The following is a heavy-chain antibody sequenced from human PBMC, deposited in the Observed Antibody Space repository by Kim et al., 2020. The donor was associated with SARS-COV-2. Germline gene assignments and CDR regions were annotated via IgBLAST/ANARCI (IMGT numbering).Heavy chain of an antibody. CDR3: ATDSPAGYLIDY. V-gene: IGHV3-23*01. J-gene: IGHJ4*02. D-gene: IGHD5-12*01. Sequence: SYADSVKGRFTMSRDKSKNTLYLQMNSLRAEDTAVYYCATDSPAGYLIDYWGQGTLVTVSS.